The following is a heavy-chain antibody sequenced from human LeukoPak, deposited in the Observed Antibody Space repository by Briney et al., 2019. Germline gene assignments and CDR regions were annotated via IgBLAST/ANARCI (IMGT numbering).Heavy chain of an antibody. Sequence: SETLSLTCTVSGGSVSSGTYYWSWIRQPPGKGLEWIGYISYSGSTNYNPSLWGRVTISVDTSKNQFSLKLSSVTAADTAVYYCARDGTAAGLDDAFDIWGQGTMVTVSS. CDR2: ISYSGST. CDR3: ARDGTAAGLDDAFDI. V-gene: IGHV4-61*01. CDR1: GGSVSSGTYY. D-gene: IGHD6-13*01. J-gene: IGHJ3*02.